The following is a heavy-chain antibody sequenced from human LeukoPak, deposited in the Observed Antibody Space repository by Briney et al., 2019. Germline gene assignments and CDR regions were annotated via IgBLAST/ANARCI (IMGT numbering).Heavy chain of an antibody. Sequence: SETLSLTCAVYGGSFSGYYWSWIRQPPGKGLEWIGEINHSGSTNYNPSLKSRVTISVDTSKNQFSLQLNSVTPEDTAVYYCARGGLISLANTPLGAFDIWGQGTMVSVSS. CDR3: ARGGLISLANTPLGAFDI. CDR2: INHSGST. J-gene: IGHJ3*02. CDR1: GGSFSGYY. V-gene: IGHV4-34*01. D-gene: IGHD3/OR15-3a*01.